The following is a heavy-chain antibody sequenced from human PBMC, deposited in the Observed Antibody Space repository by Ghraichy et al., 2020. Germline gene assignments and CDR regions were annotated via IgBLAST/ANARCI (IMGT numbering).Heavy chain of an antibody. V-gene: IGHV2-70*11. J-gene: IGHJ4*02. CDR2: IDLDDDK. D-gene: IGHD1-1*01. CDR3: ARMWTGTKVLDY. Sequence: SGPTLVKPTQTLTLTFTFSGFSLSTSGMCVSWIRQPPGKALEWLARIDLDDDKYSSTSLKTRLTISKDTSNNQVVLTMTNMDPVDTATYYCARMWTGTKVLDYWGQGTLVTVSS. CDR1: GFSLSTSGMC.